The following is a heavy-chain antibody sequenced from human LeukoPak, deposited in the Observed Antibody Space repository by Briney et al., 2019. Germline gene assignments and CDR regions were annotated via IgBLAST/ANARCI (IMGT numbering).Heavy chain of an antibody. J-gene: IGHJ4*02. CDR1: GFTFSGSA. CDR2: IKEDGSEK. CDR3: PKAFVRNY. Sequence: GGSLRLSCAASGFTFSGSAMHWVRQAPGKGLEWVDTIKEDGSEKYYVASVKGPFTISRDHAKNSLYLQMNSLKPEDTAVYYCPKAFVRNYWGQGTLVTVSS. D-gene: IGHD2/OR15-2a*01. V-gene: IGHV3-7*03.